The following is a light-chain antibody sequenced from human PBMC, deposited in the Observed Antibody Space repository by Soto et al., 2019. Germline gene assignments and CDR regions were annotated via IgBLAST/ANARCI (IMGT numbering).Light chain of an antibody. Sequence: AIWMTQSPSSFSASTGDRVTITCRASQDIKNYLAWFQQKLGRAPKLLLYGASTLQSEVPSRFSRSGSGTDFTLTISYLQSEDFATYYCQQYHSYPLTFAGGTKVDIK. CDR3: QQYHSYPLT. CDR1: QDIKNY. V-gene: IGKV1-8*01. CDR2: GAS. J-gene: IGKJ4*01.